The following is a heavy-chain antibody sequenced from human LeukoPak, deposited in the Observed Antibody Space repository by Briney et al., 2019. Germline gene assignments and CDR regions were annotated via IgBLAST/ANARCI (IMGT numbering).Heavy chain of an antibody. Sequence: SPGGSLRLSCAASGFTFSSYWMSWVRQAPGKGLEWVSSISSSSSYIYYADSVKGRFTISRDNAKNSLYLQMNSLRAEDTAVYYCASVMVRGVITIAFDIWGQGTMVTVSS. CDR3: ASVMVRGVITIAFDI. D-gene: IGHD3-10*01. CDR1: GFTFSSYW. J-gene: IGHJ3*02. CDR2: ISSSSSYI. V-gene: IGHV3-21*01.